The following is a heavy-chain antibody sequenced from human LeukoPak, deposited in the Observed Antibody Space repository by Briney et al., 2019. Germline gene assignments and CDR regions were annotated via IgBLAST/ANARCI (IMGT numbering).Heavy chain of an antibody. Sequence: HPGGSLRLSCAASGFTFSDYSLTWVRQAPGKGLEWISYISISTSSIYYADSVKGRFTISRDNAKNSLYLQMNSLRAEDTAVYYCARDFHYCSGGSCSWDDAFDIWGQGTMVTVSS. V-gene: IGHV3-48*01. CDR2: ISISTSSI. D-gene: IGHD2-15*01. CDR3: ARDFHYCSGGSCSWDDAFDI. CDR1: GFTFSDYS. J-gene: IGHJ3*02.